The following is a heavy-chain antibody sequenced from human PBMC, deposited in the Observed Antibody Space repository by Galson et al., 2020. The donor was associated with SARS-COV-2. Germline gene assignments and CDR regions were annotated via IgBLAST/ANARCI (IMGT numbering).Heavy chain of an antibody. CDR2: GST. D-gene: IGHD1-26*01. J-gene: IGHJ4*02. V-gene: IGHV4-31*02. Sequence: GSTYYNPSLKSRVTISIDTSKNQFSLRLNSVTAADTAVYYCARMTQTRQLVGAADYWGQGTLVTVSS. CDR3: ARMTQTRQLVGAADY.